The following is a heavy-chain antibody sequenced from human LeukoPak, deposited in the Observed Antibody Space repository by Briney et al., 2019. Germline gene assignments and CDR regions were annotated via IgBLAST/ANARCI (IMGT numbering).Heavy chain of an antibody. CDR1: GFTFSSYE. CDR3: ARESGSYYNNYFDP. V-gene: IGHV3-48*03. CDR2: ISSSGGTI. J-gene: IGHJ5*02. D-gene: IGHD3-10*01. Sequence: GGSLRLSCAASGFTFSSYEMNWVRQAPGKRLEWVSYISSSGGTIYYADSVKGRFTISRDNAKTSLYLQMNSLRAEDTAVYYRARESGSYYNNYFDPWGQGTLVTVSS.